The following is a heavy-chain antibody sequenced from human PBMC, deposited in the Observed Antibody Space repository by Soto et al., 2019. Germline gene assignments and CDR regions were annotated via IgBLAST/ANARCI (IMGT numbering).Heavy chain of an antibody. CDR2: VSANGQGI. CDR1: GFTFISSA. V-gene: IGHV3-23*01. CDR3: AKDRHCPRDYFHY. J-gene: IGHJ4*02. Sequence: EVQLLESGGGLVQPGGSLRLSFAASGFTFISSAISWVRQAPGNGLEWVPAVSANGQGIYYAESVCARFTISRDNSKNTVFLHMDSLSDEDTAVYYCAKDRHCPRDYFHYWGQGTLVTVSS.